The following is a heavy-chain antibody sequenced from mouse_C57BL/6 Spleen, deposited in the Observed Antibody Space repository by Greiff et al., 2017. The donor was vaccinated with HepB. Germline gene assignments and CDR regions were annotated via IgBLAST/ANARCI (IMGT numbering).Heavy chain of an antibody. V-gene: IGHV1-72*01. CDR2: IDPNSGGT. J-gene: IGHJ4*01. Sequence: QVHVKQPGAELVKPGASVKLSCKASGYTFTSYWMHWVKQRPGRGLEWIGRIDPNSGGTKYNEKFKSKATLTVDKPSSTAYMQLSSLTSEDSAVYYCARGDYDGDLYAMDYWGQGTSVTVSS. D-gene: IGHD2-4*01. CDR1: GYTFTSYW. CDR3: ARGDYDGDLYAMDY.